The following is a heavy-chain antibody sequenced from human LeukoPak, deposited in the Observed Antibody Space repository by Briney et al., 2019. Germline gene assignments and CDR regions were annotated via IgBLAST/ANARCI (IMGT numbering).Heavy chain of an antibody. J-gene: IGHJ4*02. CDR1: GFAFSTYG. CDR2: ISSSSRTI. CDR3: AKALYYYGSGSYPFDY. V-gene: IGHV3-48*04. D-gene: IGHD3-10*01. Sequence: GGSLRLSCAASGFAFSTYGMNWVRQAPGKGLEWVSYISSSSRTIYYADSVKGRFTISRDNAKNSLYLQMNSLRAEDTALYYCAKALYYYGSGSYPFDYWGQGTLVTVSS.